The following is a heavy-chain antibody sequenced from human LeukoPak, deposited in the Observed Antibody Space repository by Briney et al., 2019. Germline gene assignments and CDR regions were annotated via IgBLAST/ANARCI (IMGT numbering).Heavy chain of an antibody. CDR1: GYTFTGYY. Sequence: APVKLSCKASGYTFTGYYMHWVRQAPGQGLEWMGRINPNSGGTNYAQKFQGRVTMTRDTSISTAYMELSRLRSDDTAVYYCARAPYCSGGSCYPCDYWGQGTLVTVSS. CDR3: ARAPYCSGGSCYPCDY. J-gene: IGHJ4*02. CDR2: INPNSGGT. D-gene: IGHD2-15*01. V-gene: IGHV1-2*06.